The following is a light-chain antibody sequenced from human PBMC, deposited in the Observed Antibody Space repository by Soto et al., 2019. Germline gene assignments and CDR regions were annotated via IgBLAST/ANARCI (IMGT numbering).Light chain of an antibody. CDR2: GAS. CDR3: KHYNNWPPWT. Sequence: IVMTQSPATLSVSPGERATLSCRASQSISSNLAWYQQKPGQAPRLLMYGASTRATGIPARFSGSGSGTDFTLTISSLQSEDFAVYYCKHYNNWPPWTFGQGTKVEIK. J-gene: IGKJ1*01. CDR1: QSISSN. V-gene: IGKV3-15*01.